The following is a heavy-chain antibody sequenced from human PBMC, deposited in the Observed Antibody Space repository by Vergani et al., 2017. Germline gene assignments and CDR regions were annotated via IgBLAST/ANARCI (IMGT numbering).Heavy chain of an antibody. CDR2: ISSSSSYI. CDR3: ARGLYSSRPCDY. J-gene: IGHJ4*02. D-gene: IGHD6-13*01. V-gene: IGHV3-21*01. Sequence: EVQLVESGGGLVKPGGSLRLSCAASGFTFSSYSMNWVRQAPGKGLEWVSSISSSSSYIYYADSVKGRFTISRDNAKNSLYLQMNSLRAEDTAVYYCARGLYSSRPCDYWGQGTLVTVSS. CDR1: GFTFSSYS.